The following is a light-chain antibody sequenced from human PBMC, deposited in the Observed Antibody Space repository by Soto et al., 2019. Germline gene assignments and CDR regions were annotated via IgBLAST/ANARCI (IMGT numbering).Light chain of an antibody. V-gene: IGLV2-11*01. CDR1: SSDVGNYNY. Sequence: QSVLTQPRSVSGSPGQSVTISCTGTSSDVGNYNYVSWYQQHPGKAPKVMIYDVNKWPSGVPDRFSGSKSGNTASLTISGLQAEDEADYYCCSYAGSSTWVFGGGTKVTVL. J-gene: IGLJ3*02. CDR2: DVN. CDR3: CSYAGSSTWV.